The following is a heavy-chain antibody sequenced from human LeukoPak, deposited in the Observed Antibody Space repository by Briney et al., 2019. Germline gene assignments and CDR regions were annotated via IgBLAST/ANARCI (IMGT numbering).Heavy chain of an antibody. Sequence: GGSLRLPCAASGFTFSSYAMHWVRQAPGKGLEWVAVISYDGSNKYYAGSVKGRFTISRDSSKNTLYLQMNRLGAEDTAVYYCARGGGGNSDFLTTYTGASLSFDYWGQGALVTVSS. V-gene: IGHV3-30*04. D-gene: IGHD3-9*01. CDR1: GFTFSSYA. J-gene: IGHJ4*02. CDR3: ARGGGGNSDFLTTYTGASLSFDY. CDR2: ISYDGSNK.